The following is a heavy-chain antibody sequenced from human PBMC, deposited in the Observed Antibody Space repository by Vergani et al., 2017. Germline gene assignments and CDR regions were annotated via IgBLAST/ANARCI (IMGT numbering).Heavy chain of an antibody. V-gene: IGHV4-31*03. J-gene: IGHJ4*02. CDR2: MYNSRTT. CDR1: GGSISSGDYH. CDR3: ARSGAWPSGLSYLDS. D-gene: IGHD3-10*01. Sequence: QVQLQESGPGLVKPSQTLSLTCTVSGGSISSGDYHWSWVRHYPGKGLEWIAYMYNSRTTYYNPSLESRIFISGDTSKNQFSLKVNSVTAADTAVYYCARSGAWPSGLSYLDSWGQGTLVTV.